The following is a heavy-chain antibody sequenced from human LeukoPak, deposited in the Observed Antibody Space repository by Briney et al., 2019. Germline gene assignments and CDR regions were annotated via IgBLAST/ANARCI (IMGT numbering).Heavy chain of an antibody. CDR1: GFSLRDYS. D-gene: IGHD2-15*01. CDR3: ARDRLDCSGGSCLIDY. V-gene: IGHV3-21*01. Sequence: GGSLRLSCAASGFSLRDYSMDWVRQAPGKGLEWVSSISSSSRYTFYVDSVKGRFTISRDNAKNSLYLQMNSLRAEDTAVYYCARDRLDCSGGSCLIDYWGQGTLVTVSS. CDR2: ISSSSRYT. J-gene: IGHJ4*02.